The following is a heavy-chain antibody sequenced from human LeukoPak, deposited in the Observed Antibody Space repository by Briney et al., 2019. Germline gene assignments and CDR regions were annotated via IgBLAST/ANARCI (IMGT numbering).Heavy chain of an antibody. CDR2: ISAYNGST. CDR1: GYTFTSYG. D-gene: IGHD4-17*01. Sequence: ASVKVSGKASGYTFTSYGISWVRQAPGQGLEWMGWISAYNGSTNYAQKLQGRVTMTTDTSTSTAYMELRSLRSDDTAVSYCASGAHDYGDIRENDYWGQGTLVTVSS. CDR3: ASGAHDYGDIRENDY. J-gene: IGHJ4*02. V-gene: IGHV1-18*01.